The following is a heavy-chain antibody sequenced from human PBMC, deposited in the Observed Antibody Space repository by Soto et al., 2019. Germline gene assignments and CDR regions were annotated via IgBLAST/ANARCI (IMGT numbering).Heavy chain of an antibody. J-gene: IGHJ6*02. V-gene: IGHV4-4*02. Sequence: SETLSLTCAFSGGSISSSNWWSWVRQPPGKGLEWIGEIYHSGSTNYNPSLKSRVTISVDKSKNQFSLKLSSVTAADTAVYYCARDAMGGAPLHYYSSLDVWRQGNTVTVS. CDR2: IYHSGST. D-gene: IGHD1-26*01. CDR1: GGSISSSNW. CDR3: ARDAMGGAPLHYYSSLDV.